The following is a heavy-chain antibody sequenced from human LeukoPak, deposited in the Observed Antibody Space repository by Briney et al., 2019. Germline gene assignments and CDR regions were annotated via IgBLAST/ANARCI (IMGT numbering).Heavy chain of an antibody. V-gene: IGHV3-23*01. Sequence: GGSLRLSCAASGFTFSSYAMSWVRQAPGKGLEWVSAISGSGGSTYYADSVKGRFTISRDNSKNTLYLQMNSLRAEDTAVYYCAQALDDFWSGYYPFDYWGQGTLVTVSS. J-gene: IGHJ4*02. CDR3: AQALDDFWSGYYPFDY. CDR2: ISGSGGST. D-gene: IGHD3-3*01. CDR1: GFTFSSYA.